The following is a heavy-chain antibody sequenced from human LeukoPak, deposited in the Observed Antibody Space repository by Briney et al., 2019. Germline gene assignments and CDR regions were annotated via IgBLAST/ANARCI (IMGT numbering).Heavy chain of an antibody. CDR1: GYTFTSYD. J-gene: IGHJ5*02. CDR2: MNPNSGNT. Sequence: ASVKVSCKASGYTFTSYDINWVRQATGQGLEWMGWMNPNSGNTGYAQKFRGRVTMTKNTSISTAYMEVSSLRSEDTAVYYCARGRGMATIGWFDPWGQGTLVTVSS. CDR3: ARGRGMATIGWFDP. V-gene: IGHV1-8*01. D-gene: IGHD5-24*01.